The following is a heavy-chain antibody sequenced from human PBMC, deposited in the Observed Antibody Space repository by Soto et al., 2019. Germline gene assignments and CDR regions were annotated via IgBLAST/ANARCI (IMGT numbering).Heavy chain of an antibody. J-gene: IGHJ5*02. CDR2: IYYSGST. CDR1: GGSISSSSYY. Sequence: SETLSLTCPVSGGSISSSSYYWGWIRKPPGKGLEWIGSIYYSGSTYYNPSLKSRVTISVDTSKNQFSLKLSSVTAADTAVYYCARQPITIFGVVMDLGWFDPWGQGTLVTVSS. D-gene: IGHD3-3*01. V-gene: IGHV4-39*01. CDR3: ARQPITIFGVVMDLGWFDP.